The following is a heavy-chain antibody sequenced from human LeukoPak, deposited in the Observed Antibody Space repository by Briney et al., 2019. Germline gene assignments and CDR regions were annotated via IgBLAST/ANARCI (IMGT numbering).Heavy chain of an antibody. V-gene: IGHV1-2*02. CDR3: ARGYGSGSRYYFDY. J-gene: IGHJ4*02. Sequence: GASVKVSCKASGYTFSGHYMHWVRQAPGQGLDWMGLINPMNGGTNYAQKFQGRVTMTRDTSISTAYMEVRRLTSDDAAVYFCARGYGSGSRYYFDYWGQGILVTVSS. CDR2: INPMNGGT. CDR1: GYTFSGHY. D-gene: IGHD3-10*01.